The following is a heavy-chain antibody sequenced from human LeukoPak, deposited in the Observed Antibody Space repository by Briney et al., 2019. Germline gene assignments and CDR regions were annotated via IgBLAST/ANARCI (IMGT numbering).Heavy chain of an antibody. CDR3: AKGRTGTYSHYFDY. CDR2: ISGSGGST. J-gene: IGHJ4*02. D-gene: IGHD1-7*01. V-gene: IGHV3-23*01. CDR1: GFTFSSYA. Sequence: GGSLRLSCAASGFTFSSYAMSWVCQAPGKGLEWVSAISGSGGSTYYADSVKGRFTISRDNSKNTLYLQMNSLRAEDTAVYYCAKGRTGTYSHYFDYWGQGTLVTVSS.